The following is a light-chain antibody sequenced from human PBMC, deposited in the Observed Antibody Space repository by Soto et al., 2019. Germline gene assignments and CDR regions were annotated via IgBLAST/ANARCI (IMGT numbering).Light chain of an antibody. Sequence: EIVLTQSPATLSLSPGERPTLPCRASQSVSSYLAWYQQKPGQAPRLLIYDASNRATGIPARFSGSGSGTDFTLTISSLEPEDFAVYYCQQRSNLITFGQGTRLEIK. J-gene: IGKJ5*01. CDR3: QQRSNLIT. CDR1: QSVSSY. CDR2: DAS. V-gene: IGKV3-11*01.